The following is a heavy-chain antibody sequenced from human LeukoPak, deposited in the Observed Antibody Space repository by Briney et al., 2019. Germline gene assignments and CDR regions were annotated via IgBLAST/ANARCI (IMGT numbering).Heavy chain of an antibody. V-gene: IGHV1-69*05. CDR3: ARAVGTTVTTALFDY. Sequence: SVKVSCKASGGTFSSYAISWVRQAPGQGLEWMGGIIPIFGTANYAQKFQGGVTITTDESTSTAYMELSSLRSEDTAVYYCARAVGTTVTTALFDYWGQGTLVTVSS. CDR1: GGTFSSYA. CDR2: IIPIFGTA. J-gene: IGHJ4*02. D-gene: IGHD4-17*01.